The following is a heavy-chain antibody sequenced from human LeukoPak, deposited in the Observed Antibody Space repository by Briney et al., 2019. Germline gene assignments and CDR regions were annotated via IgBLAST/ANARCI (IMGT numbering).Heavy chain of an antibody. D-gene: IGHD6-13*01. V-gene: IGHV3-30-3*01. CDR3: ARGVESSSHTVMDV. CDR2: ISYDGSNK. CDR1: GFTSSSYA. Sequence: GGSLRLSCAASGFTSSSYAMHWVREAPGKGLGRVSVISYDGSNKFYADSVKGRFTISRANSKNTLYLHMTSLRAEDTAVYYCARGVESSSHTVMDVWGQGTTVTVSS. J-gene: IGHJ6*02.